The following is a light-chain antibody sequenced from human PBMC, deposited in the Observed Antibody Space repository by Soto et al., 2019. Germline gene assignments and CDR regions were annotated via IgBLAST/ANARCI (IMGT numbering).Light chain of an antibody. CDR1: QSVSSN. J-gene: IGKJ5*01. V-gene: IGKV3-15*01. Sequence: VMTQSPATLSVSPGERATLSCRASQSVSSNLAWYQQKHGQAPRLLIYGASTRATGIPARFSGSGSGTEFTLTISSLQSEDFAVYYCQQYNYWPPITFGQGTRLEIK. CDR3: QQYNYWPPIT. CDR2: GAS.